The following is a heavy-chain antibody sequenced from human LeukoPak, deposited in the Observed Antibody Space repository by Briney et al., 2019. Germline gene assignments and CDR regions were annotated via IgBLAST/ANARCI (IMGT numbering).Heavy chain of an antibody. Sequence: QAGGSLRLSCAASGYTFSSYGMHWVRQAPGKGLKWVAFIRYDGSNKYYADSVKGRFTISRDNSKNTLYLQMNSLRAEDTAVYYCAKVGCSTSCYAYYYYYMDVWGKGTTVTVSS. CDR2: IRYDGSNK. CDR1: GYTFSSYG. D-gene: IGHD2-2*01. V-gene: IGHV3-30*02. CDR3: AKVGCSTSCYAYYYYYMDV. J-gene: IGHJ6*03.